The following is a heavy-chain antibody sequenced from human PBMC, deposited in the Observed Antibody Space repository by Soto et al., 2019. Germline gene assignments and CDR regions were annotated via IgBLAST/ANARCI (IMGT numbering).Heavy chain of an antibody. Sequence: PGGSLRLSCAASGFTFSNYAMSWVRQAPGKRLEWVSSVSGAGLITYYADSVRGRFTISRDNSRNTLYLQIDSLRAEDTGDYYCAGDRPGPQHYFDYWGLGNMVTVSS. D-gene: IGHD6-6*01. CDR2: VSGAGLIT. J-gene: IGHJ4*02. CDR1: GFTFSNYA. V-gene: IGHV3-23*01. CDR3: AGDRPGPQHYFDY.